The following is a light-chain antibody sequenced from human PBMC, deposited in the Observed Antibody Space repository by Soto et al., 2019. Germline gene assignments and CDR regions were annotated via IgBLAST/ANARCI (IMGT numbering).Light chain of an antibody. Sequence: QSALTQPASVSGSPGQSITISCTGTSSDVGAYNYVSWYQHHPGKAPKLMIYDVSNRPSGVSNRFSGSKSGNTASLTISGLQAEDEADYSCTSYTSTSTVVFGGGTKVTVL. CDR2: DVS. CDR1: SSDVGAYNY. CDR3: TSYTSTSTVV. J-gene: IGLJ2*01. V-gene: IGLV2-14*03.